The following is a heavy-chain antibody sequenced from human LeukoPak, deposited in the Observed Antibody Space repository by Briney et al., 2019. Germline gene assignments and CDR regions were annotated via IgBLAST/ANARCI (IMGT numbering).Heavy chain of an antibody. CDR1: GFTVSDNY. CDR3: ARSLWSGYSYEGY. D-gene: IGHD5-18*01. CDR2: VYTGDNT. Sequence: GGSLRLSCAASGFTVSDNYMSWVRQAPGKGLEWVSVVYTGDNTYYAGSVKGRLTISRDNSKNTLYLQMNSLRAEDTAVYYCARSLWSGYSYEGYWGQGTLVTVSS. V-gene: IGHV3-53*01. J-gene: IGHJ4*02.